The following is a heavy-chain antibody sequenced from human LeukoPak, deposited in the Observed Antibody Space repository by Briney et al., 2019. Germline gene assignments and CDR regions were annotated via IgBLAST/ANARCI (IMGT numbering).Heavy chain of an antibody. V-gene: IGHV1-69*13. D-gene: IGHD5-12*01. CDR3: AVATGVDNWFDP. Sequence: ASVKVSCKASGGTFSSYAISWVRQAPGQGLEWMGVIIPIFGTANYAQKFQGRVTITADESTSTAYMELSSLRSEDTAVYYCAVATGVDNWFDPWGQGTLVTVSS. J-gene: IGHJ5*02. CDR1: GGTFSSYA. CDR2: IIPIFGTA.